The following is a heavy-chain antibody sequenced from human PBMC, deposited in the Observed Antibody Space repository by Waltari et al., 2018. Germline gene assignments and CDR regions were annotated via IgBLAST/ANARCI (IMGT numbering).Heavy chain of an antibody. CDR1: GGPISSGNLS. V-gene: IGHV4-30-4*08. J-gene: IGHJ6*03. CDR2: IYYSGST. Sequence: QVQLQESGPGLVKPSQTLSLSCTVSGGPISSGNLSWSWIRQPPGKGLEWIGYIYYSGSTYYNPSLKSRVTISLGTSKNQFSLILSSVTAADTAVYYCARTLRTTVYYYYMDVWGKGTTVTVSS. CDR3: ARTLRTTVYYYYMDV. D-gene: IGHD4-17*01.